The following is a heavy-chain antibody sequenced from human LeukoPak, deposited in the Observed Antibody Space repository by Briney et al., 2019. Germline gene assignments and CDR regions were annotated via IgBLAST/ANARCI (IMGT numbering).Heavy chain of an antibody. D-gene: IGHD3-22*01. Sequence: PGGSLRLSCAASGFTFSSYGMHWVRQAPGKGLEWVAVIWYDGSNKYYADSVKGRFTISRDNSKNTLYLRMNSLRAEDTAVYYCARDKGDYDSSGSLFVFGGQGTLVTVSS. J-gene: IGHJ4*02. CDR2: IWYDGSNK. CDR1: GFTFSSYG. V-gene: IGHV3-33*01. CDR3: ARDKGDYDSSGSLFVF.